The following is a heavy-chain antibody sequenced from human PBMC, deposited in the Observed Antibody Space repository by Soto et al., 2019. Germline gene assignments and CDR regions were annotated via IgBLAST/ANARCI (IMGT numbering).Heavy chain of an antibody. D-gene: IGHD6-13*01. J-gene: IGHJ4*02. CDR2: INHSGST. V-gene: IGHV4-34*01. CDR1: GGSFSGYY. Sequence: QVQLQQWGAGLLKPSETLSLTCAVYGGSFSGYYWSWIRQPPGKGLEWIGEINHSGSTNYNPSLRSRVTISVDTSKNQSSLKLSSVTAADTAVHYCAGSSERATWDYWGQGTLVTVSS. CDR3: AGSSERATWDY.